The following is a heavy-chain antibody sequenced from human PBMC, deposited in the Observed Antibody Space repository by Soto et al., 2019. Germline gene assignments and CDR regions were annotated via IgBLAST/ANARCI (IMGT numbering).Heavy chain of an antibody. J-gene: IGHJ6*02. V-gene: IGHV3-23*01. D-gene: IGHD4-4*01. CDR2: ISGSGIST. Sequence: GGSLRLSCAASGFTFSTYPMSWVRQAPGKGLEWVSGISGSGISTYNTDSVKGRFTISRDNSKNTVFLQMNSLRDEDTAVYYCVKPPVITASYYYYDMDVWGQGTTVTVSS. CDR3: VKPPVITASYYYYDMDV. CDR1: GFTFSTYP.